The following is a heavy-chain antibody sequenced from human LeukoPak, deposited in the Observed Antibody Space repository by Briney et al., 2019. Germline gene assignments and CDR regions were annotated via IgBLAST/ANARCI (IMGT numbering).Heavy chain of an antibody. D-gene: IGHD4-17*01. V-gene: IGHV3-23*01. CDR1: GFTFSSYA. CDR2: ISGSGSST. Sequence: PGGSVRLSCAASGFTFSSYAIIWVRQAPGKGLEWVSGISGSGSSTFYADSVKGRFTVSRDNSKNSLFLQMNSLRADDTAVYYCAKDNGDYGAYFYYYMDVWGKGTTVTVSS. J-gene: IGHJ6*03. CDR3: AKDNGDYGAYFYYYMDV.